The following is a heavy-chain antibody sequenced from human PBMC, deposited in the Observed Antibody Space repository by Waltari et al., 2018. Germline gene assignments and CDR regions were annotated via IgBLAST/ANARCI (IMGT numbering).Heavy chain of an antibody. V-gene: IGHV3-11*01. CDR3: VRVNWGPDY. D-gene: IGHD7-27*01. J-gene: IGHJ4*02. Sequence: QVQLVESGGGLVKPEGSLRLSCAASGFNLRDYHMSWVRQTPGKGLEGSSYIRNDDNREYYADSVKGRFTISRDNAKNSLYLQMNSLRVEDTAVYYCVRVNWGPDYWGQGTLVTVSA. CDR1: GFNLRDYH. CDR2: IRNDDNRE.